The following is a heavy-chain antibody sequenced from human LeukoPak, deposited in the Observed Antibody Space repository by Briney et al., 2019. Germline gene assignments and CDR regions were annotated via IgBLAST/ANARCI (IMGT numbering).Heavy chain of an antibody. Sequence: GGSLRLSCAASGFTFSSYAMSWVRQAPGKGLEWVSAISGSGGSTYYADSVKGRFTISRDNSKNTLYLQMNGLRAEDTAVYYCAKAPIVVVPAATDYWGQGTLVTVSS. J-gene: IGHJ4*02. V-gene: IGHV3-23*01. D-gene: IGHD2-2*01. CDR1: GFTFSSYA. CDR2: ISGSGGST. CDR3: AKAPIVVVPAATDY.